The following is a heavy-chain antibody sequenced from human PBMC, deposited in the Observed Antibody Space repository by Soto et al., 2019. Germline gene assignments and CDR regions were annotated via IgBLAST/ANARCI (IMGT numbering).Heavy chain of an antibody. Sequence: QVQLVQSGAEVKKPGASVKVSCKASGYTFTSYGISWVRQAPGQGLEWMGGIIPIFGTANYAQKFQGRVTITADESTSTAYMELSSLRSEDTAVYYCASQSTYYYDSSGYYYTFEYWGQGTLVTVSS. CDR2: IIPIFGTA. CDR1: GYTFTSYG. D-gene: IGHD3-22*01. CDR3: ASQSTYYYDSSGYYYTFEY. J-gene: IGHJ4*02. V-gene: IGHV1-69*13.